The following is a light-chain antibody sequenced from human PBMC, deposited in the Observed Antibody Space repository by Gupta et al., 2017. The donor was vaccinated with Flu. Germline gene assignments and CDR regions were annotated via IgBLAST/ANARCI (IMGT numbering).Light chain of an antibody. CDR3: QQYGSSLFT. J-gene: IGKJ3*01. Sequence: EIVLTQSPGTLSLSPGERATLSCRASQSVSSSYLAWYQQKPGQAPRLLIYGASSRATGIPDRFSGSGSGTDFTLTISRLEPEDFAVYYCQQYGSSLFTFGPGTXVDIK. CDR2: GAS. CDR1: QSVSSSY. V-gene: IGKV3-20*01.